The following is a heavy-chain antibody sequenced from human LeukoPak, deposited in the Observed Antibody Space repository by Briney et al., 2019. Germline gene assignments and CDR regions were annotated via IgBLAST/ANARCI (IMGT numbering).Heavy chain of an antibody. V-gene: IGHV4-59*01. D-gene: IGHD6-19*01. J-gene: IGHJ5*02. CDR2: IYYSGST. Sequence: SETLSLTCTVSGGSISSYYWSWIRQPPGKGLEWIGYIYYSGSTNYNPSLKSRVTISVDTSNNQFSLKLTSVTAADTAVYYCAGDYSSGPYWFDPWGQGTLVTVSS. CDR3: AGDYSSGPYWFDP. CDR1: GGSISSYY.